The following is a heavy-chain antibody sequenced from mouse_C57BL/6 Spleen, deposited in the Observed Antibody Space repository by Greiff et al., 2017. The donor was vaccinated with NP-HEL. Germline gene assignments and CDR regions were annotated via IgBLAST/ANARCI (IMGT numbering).Heavy chain of an antibody. CDR1: GYTFTDYY. V-gene: IGHV1-26*01. CDR3: ARSKLAFAY. Sequence: VQLQQSGPELVKPGASVKISCKASGYTFTDYYMNWVKQSHGKSLEWIGDINPNNGGTSYNQKFKGKATLTADKSSSTAYMQLSSLTSEDSAVYFCARSKLAFAYWGQGTLVTVSA. J-gene: IGHJ3*01. CDR2: INPNNGGT.